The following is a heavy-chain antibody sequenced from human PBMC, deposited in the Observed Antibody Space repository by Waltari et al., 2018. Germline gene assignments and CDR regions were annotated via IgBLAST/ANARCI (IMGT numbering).Heavy chain of an antibody. D-gene: IGHD3-22*01. CDR2: IWYCGSNK. CDR1: GFTFNSYV. J-gene: IGHJ4*02. CDR3: ARAYYYDTSGLLGY. V-gene: IGHV3-33*01. Sequence: QVQLVESGGGVVQPGRSLRLSCAASGFTFNSYVMHWVRQAPGKGLEWVSFIWYCGSNKNYADSVKGRFTISRDYSKNTLYLQMNSLRAEDSAVYFCARAYYYDTSGLLGYWGQGTLVTVSS.